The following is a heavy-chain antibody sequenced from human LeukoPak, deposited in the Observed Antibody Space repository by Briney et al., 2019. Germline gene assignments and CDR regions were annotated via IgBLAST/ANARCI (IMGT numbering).Heavy chain of an antibody. CDR1: GYTFTSYY. D-gene: IGHD3-22*01. J-gene: IGHJ4*02. Sequence: ASVKVSCKASGYTFTSYYMHWVRQAPGQGLAWLGIINPSGGSTSYAQKFQGRVTMTGDTSTSTVYMELSSLRSEDTAVYYCARMGTGYYDSSGLPPDYWGQGTLVTVSS. V-gene: IGHV1-46*01. CDR2: INPSGGST. CDR3: ARMGTGYYDSSGLPPDY.